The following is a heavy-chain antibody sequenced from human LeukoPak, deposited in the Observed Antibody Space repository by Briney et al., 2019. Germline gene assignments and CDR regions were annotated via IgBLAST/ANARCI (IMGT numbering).Heavy chain of an antibody. CDR2: ISSSSSYI. D-gene: IGHD4-17*01. J-gene: IGHJ4*02. Sequence: GGSLRLSCAASGFTFSSYSMNWVRQAPGKGLEWVSSISSSSSYIYYADSVKGRFTISRDNSKNTLYLQMNSLRAEDTAVYYCARVRYGDYGGGIGDYWGQGTLVTVSS. V-gene: IGHV3-21*01. CDR3: ARVRYGDYGGGIGDY. CDR1: GFTFSSYS.